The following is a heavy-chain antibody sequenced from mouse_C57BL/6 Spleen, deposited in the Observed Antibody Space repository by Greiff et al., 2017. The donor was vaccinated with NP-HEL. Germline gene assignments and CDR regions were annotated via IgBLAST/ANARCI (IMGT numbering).Heavy chain of an antibody. CDR1: GYAFSSSW. Sequence: VQLQQSGPELVKPGASVKISCKASGYAFSSSWMNWVKQRPGKGLEWIGRIYPGDGDTNYNGKFKGKATLTADKSSSTAYMQLSSLTSEDSAVYFCARGYDYDAGFAYWGQGTLVTVSA. D-gene: IGHD2-4*01. CDR3: ARGYDYDAGFAY. CDR2: IYPGDGDT. J-gene: IGHJ3*01. V-gene: IGHV1-82*01.